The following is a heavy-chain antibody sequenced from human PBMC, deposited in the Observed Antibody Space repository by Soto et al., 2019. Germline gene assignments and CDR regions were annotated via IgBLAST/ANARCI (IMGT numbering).Heavy chain of an antibody. CDR3: ARVGVQLERRGAFDI. CDR2: IIPILGIA. CDR1: GGTFSSYT. J-gene: IGHJ3*02. D-gene: IGHD1-1*01. V-gene: IGHV1-69*02. Sequence: QVQLVQSGAEVKKPGSSVKVSCKASGGTFSSYTISWVRQAPGQGLEWMGRIIPILGIANYAQKFQGRVTITADKSTSTAYMELSRLRSEDTAVYYCARVGVQLERRGAFDIWGQGTMVTVSS.